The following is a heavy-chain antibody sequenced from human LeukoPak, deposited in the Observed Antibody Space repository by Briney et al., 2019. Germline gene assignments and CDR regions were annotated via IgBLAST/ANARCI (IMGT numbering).Heavy chain of an antibody. CDR3: ARLPYGSGRKWFDP. D-gene: IGHD3-10*01. J-gene: IGHJ5*02. V-gene: IGHV4-59*08. CDR2: IYYSGST. CDR1: GGSISSYY. Sequence: SETLSLACTVSGGSISSYYWSWIRQPPGKGLEWIGYIYYSGSTNYNPSLKSRVTISVDTSKNQFSLKLSSVTAADTAVYYCARLPYGSGRKWFDPWGQGTLVTVSS.